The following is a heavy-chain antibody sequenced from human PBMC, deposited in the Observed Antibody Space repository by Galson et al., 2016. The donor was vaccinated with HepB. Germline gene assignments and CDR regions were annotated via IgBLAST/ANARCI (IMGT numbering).Heavy chain of an antibody. CDR2: MNHSGNT. Sequence: SETLSLTCAVYGGSFNNHYWSWIRQPPGKGLEWIGEMNHSGNTNYNPSLKRRVTISPDRSKNQFSLKLTPVTAADTAVYYCASQEMATINFDYWGQGTLVTVSS. J-gene: IGHJ4*02. CDR3: ASQEMATINFDY. CDR1: GGSFNNHY. V-gene: IGHV4-34*01. D-gene: IGHD5-24*01.